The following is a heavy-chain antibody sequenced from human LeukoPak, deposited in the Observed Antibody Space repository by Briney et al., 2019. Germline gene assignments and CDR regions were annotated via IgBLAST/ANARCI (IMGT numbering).Heavy chain of an antibody. J-gene: IGHJ3*02. CDR1: GGSISSGSYY. CDR3: ARAVVVEESDAFDI. D-gene: IGHD2-15*01. V-gene: IGHV4-61*02. Sequence: KTSQTLSLNCTVSGGSISSGSYYWSWIRQPAGKGLEWIGRIYTSGSTNYNPSLKSRVTISVDTSKNQFSLKLSSVTAADTAVYYCARAVVVEESDAFDIWGQGTMVTVSS. CDR2: IYTSGST.